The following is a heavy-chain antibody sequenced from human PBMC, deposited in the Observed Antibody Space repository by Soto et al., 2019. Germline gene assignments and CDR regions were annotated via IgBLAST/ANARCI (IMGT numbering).Heavy chain of an antibody. V-gene: IGHV3-23*01. CDR3: AKDLGSSPPGDF. Sequence: EVQVSESGGGLVQPGGSLRLSCAASGFRFSSFAMSWARQAPGKGLEWVSTISLAGDNTYYADSVKGRFTISRDTSKNTLYLQMNSLRVEDTAVYYCAKDLGSSPPGDFWGQGTLVTVSS. CDR2: ISLAGDNT. J-gene: IGHJ4*02. CDR1: GFRFSSFA. D-gene: IGHD6-6*01.